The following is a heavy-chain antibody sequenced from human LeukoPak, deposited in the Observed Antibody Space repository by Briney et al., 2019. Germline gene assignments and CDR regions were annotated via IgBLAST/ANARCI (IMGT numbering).Heavy chain of an antibody. D-gene: IGHD3-3*01. Sequence: GGSLRLSCAASGFTVSSNYMSWVRQAPGKGLEWVSVIYSGGSTYYADSVKGRFTISRDNSKNTLYLQMNSLRAEDTAVYYCARVYDFWSGYFDYWGQGTLVTASS. V-gene: IGHV3-66*02. CDR1: GFTVSSNY. CDR3: ARVYDFWSGYFDY. J-gene: IGHJ4*02. CDR2: IYSGGST.